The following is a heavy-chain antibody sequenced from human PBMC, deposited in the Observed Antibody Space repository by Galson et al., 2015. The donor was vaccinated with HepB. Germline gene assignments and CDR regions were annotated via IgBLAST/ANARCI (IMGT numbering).Heavy chain of an antibody. CDR3: AKDVHSGTYYSDY. Sequence: SLRLSCAASGFTFDDYGMHWVRQAPGKGLEWVSSISWSGDSIGYADSVKGRFTISRDNAKNSLYLQMNSLRPEDTALYYCAKDVHSGTYYSDYWGQGILVTVSS. CDR2: ISWSGDSI. V-gene: IGHV3-9*01. CDR1: GFTFDDYG. J-gene: IGHJ4*02. D-gene: IGHD1-26*01.